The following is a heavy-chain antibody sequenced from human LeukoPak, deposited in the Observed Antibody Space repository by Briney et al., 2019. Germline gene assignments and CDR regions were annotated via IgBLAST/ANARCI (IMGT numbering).Heavy chain of an antibody. CDR1: GFSLSDHY. CDR3: VRNHRHWFDP. CDR2: IRNAGDGYTT. Sequence: PGGSLRLSCAASGFSLSDHYVDWVRQAPGQGPELIGHIRNAGDGYTTEYAASVKGGFTVSRDVSKNSLYLQMNSLKPEDTAVYYCVRNHRHWFDPWGQGTLVTVSS. V-gene: IGHV3-72*01. J-gene: IGHJ5*02.